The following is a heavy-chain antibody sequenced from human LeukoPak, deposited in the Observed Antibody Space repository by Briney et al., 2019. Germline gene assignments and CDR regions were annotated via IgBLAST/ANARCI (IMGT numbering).Heavy chain of an antibody. CDR2: INPNSGGT. Sequence: ASVKVSCKASGYTFTGYYMHWVRQAPGQGLEWMGWINPNSGGTNYAQKFQGRVTMTRDTSISTAYMELSRLRSDDTAVYYCATASRAIVVVIGDNWFDPWGQGTLVTVSS. CDR3: ATASRAIVVVIGDNWFDP. V-gene: IGHV1-2*02. CDR1: GYTFTGYY. D-gene: IGHD3-22*01. J-gene: IGHJ5*02.